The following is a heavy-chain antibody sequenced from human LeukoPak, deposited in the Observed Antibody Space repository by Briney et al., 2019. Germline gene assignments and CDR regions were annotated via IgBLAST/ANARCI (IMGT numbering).Heavy chain of an antibody. D-gene: IGHD3-9*01. CDR2: IRFDGSEK. CDR3: ARAVYDISLDY. Sequence: PGGSLRLSCAASGFTFSSYGMHWVRQAPGKGLEWVAIIRFDGSEKDYGDSVKGRFTISRDNSKNTLYLQMNNLRPEDTAVYYCARAVYDISLDYWGQGTLVTVSS. J-gene: IGHJ4*02. V-gene: IGHV3-33*08. CDR1: GFTFSSYG.